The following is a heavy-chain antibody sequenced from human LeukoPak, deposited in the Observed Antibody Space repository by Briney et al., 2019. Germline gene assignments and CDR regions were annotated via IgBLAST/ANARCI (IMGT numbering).Heavy chain of an antibody. CDR1: GYTFTGYY. CDR3: ARVYGDDYGDFFDY. J-gene: IGHJ4*02. CDR2: INPNSGGT. Sequence: GASVKVSCKASGYTFTGYYMHWVRQAPGQGLEWMGWINPNSGGTNYAQKFQGRVTMTRDTSISTAYMELRRLRSDATAVYYCARVYGDDYGDFFDYWGQGTLVTVSS. D-gene: IGHD4-17*01. V-gene: IGHV1-2*02.